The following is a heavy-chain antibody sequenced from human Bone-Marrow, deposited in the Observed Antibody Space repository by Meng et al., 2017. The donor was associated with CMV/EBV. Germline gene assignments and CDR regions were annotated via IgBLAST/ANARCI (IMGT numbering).Heavy chain of an antibody. CDR2: IYPGDSDT. J-gene: IGHJ6*02. Sequence: KVSCKGSGYSFTSYWIGWVRQMPGKGLEWMGIIYPGDSDTRYSPSFQGQVTISADKSISTAYLQWSSLKASDTAMYYCARHKSSRITIFGVDLTSLGMDVWGQGTTVTVSS. CDR1: GYSFTSYW. V-gene: IGHV5-51*01. D-gene: IGHD3-3*01. CDR3: ARHKSSRITIFGVDLTSLGMDV.